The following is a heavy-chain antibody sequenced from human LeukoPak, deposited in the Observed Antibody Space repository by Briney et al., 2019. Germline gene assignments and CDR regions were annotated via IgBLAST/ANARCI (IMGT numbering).Heavy chain of an antibody. CDR2: IYYSRNT. J-gene: IGHJ4*02. Sequence: SSETLSLTCRVSGGSISSSSYYWGWIRQPPGKRPEWIGSIYYSRNTYHNASLNSRATTSVDTSKKKFSLKLRSVTAADTAVYYCAGFHLESCGGDCYPSYFDYWGQGTLVTVSS. CDR3: AGFHLESCGGDCYPSYFDY. CDR1: GGSISSSSYY. D-gene: IGHD2-21*02. V-gene: IGHV4-39*01.